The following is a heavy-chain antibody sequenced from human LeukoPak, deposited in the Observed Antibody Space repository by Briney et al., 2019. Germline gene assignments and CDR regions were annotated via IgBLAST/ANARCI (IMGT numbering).Heavy chain of an antibody. D-gene: IGHD2-2*01. Sequence: ASVKVSCKASGYTFTGYYMHWVRQAPGQGLEWMGWINPNSGGTNYAQKFQGRVTMTRDTSISTAYMELSRLRSDDTAVYYCARDGPSFVVPPSYYMDVWGKGTTVTISS. V-gene: IGHV1-2*02. J-gene: IGHJ6*03. CDR3: ARDGPSFVVPPSYYMDV. CDR2: INPNSGGT. CDR1: GYTFTGYY.